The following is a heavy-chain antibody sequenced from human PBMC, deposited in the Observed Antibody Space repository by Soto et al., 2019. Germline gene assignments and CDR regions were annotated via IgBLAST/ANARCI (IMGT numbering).Heavy chain of an antibody. J-gene: IGHJ1*01. CDR1: GYTFTSYG. CDR2: ISGYNGNT. CDR3: ARDASWEYGDYVYFRH. D-gene: IGHD4-17*01. Sequence: QVQLVQSGAEVKKPGASVKVSCKASGYTFTSYGISWVRQAPGQGLEWMGWISGYNGNTKYVQKFQGRVTMTTDTSTSTAYMELRSLRSDDTAVYYCARDASWEYGDYVYFRHWGQGTLVTVSS. V-gene: IGHV1-18*01.